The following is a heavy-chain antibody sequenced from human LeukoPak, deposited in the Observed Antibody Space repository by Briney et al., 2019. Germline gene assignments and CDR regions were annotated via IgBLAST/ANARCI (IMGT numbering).Heavy chain of an antibody. CDR2: ISYDGSNK. V-gene: IGHV3-30*04. J-gene: IGHJ5*02. Sequence: GGSLRLSCAASGFTFSSYAMHWVRQAPGKGLEWVAVISYDGSNKYYADSVKGRLTISRDNPKNTLYLQMNSLRAEDTAVYYCARANYDFWSGYYMDDNWFDPWGQGTLVTVSS. CDR3: ARANYDFWSGYYMDDNWFDP. CDR1: GFTFSSYA. D-gene: IGHD3-3*01.